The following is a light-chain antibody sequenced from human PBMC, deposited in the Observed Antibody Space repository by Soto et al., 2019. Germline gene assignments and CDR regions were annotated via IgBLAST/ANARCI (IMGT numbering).Light chain of an antibody. CDR2: AAS. J-gene: IGKJ4*01. CDR1: HSIGNY. CDR3: QEIAAT. V-gene: IGKV1-39*01. Sequence: DVPMTQSPSSLSASVGDRVTITCRASHSIGNYLNWYQQKPGRAPKLLITAASNLLSGVPSRFSVSGSGTDFTLTIIRLQPEDFATYFFQEIAATFGGGTKVEI.